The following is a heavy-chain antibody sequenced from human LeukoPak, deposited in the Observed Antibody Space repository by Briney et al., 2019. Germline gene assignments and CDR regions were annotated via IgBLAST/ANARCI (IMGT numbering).Heavy chain of an antibody. Sequence: ASVKVSCKASGYTFTIYGISWVRQAPGQGLEWMGWISAYNGNTNYAQKLQGRVTMTTDTSTSTAYMELRSLRSDDTAVYYCARDKIRWELLPSNILGYWGQGTLVTVSS. CDR3: ARDKIRWELLPSNILGY. V-gene: IGHV1-18*01. D-gene: IGHD1-26*01. J-gene: IGHJ4*02. CDR2: ISAYNGNT. CDR1: GYTFTIYG.